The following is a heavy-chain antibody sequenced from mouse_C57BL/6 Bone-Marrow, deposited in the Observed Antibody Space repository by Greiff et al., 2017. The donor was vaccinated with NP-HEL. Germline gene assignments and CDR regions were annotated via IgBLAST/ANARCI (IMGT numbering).Heavy chain of an antibody. CDR3: ASPVAY. J-gene: IGHJ3*01. V-gene: IGHV1-59*01. Sequence: QVQLQQPGAELVRPGTSVKLSCKASGYTFTSYWMHWVKQRPGQGLEWIGVIDPSDSYTNYNQKFKGKATLTVDTSSSTAYMQLSSLTSEDSAVNYWASPVAYWGQGTLVTVSA. CDR1: GYTFTSYW. CDR2: IDPSDSYT.